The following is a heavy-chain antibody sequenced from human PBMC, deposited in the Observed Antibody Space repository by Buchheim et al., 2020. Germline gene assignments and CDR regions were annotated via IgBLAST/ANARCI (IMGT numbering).Heavy chain of an antibody. V-gene: IGHV3-33*01. CDR3: ARDRNWGSVRWYFDL. D-gene: IGHD7-27*01. CDR1: GFTFSSYG. Sequence: QVQLVEAGGGVVQPGRSLRLSCAASGFTFSSYGMHWVRQAPGKGLEWVAVVWYDGSNKYYGDSVKGRFTISRDNSKNTLYLQMNSLRADDTAVYYCARDRNWGSVRWYFDLWGRGTL. J-gene: IGHJ2*01. CDR2: VWYDGSNK.